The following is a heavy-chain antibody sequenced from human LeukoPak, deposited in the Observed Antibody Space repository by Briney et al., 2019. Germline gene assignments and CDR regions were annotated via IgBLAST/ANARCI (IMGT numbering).Heavy chain of an antibody. D-gene: IGHD4-17*01. J-gene: IGHJ4*02. Sequence: GGSLRLSCAASGFTFSSYGMHWVRQAPGKGLEWVAVVSYDGSNKYYADSVKGRFTISRDNSKNTLYLQMNSLRAEDTAVYYCAKGPSTVTKSLDYWGQGTLVTVSS. CDR2: VSYDGSNK. CDR3: AKGPSTVTKSLDY. CDR1: GFTFSSYG. V-gene: IGHV3-30*18.